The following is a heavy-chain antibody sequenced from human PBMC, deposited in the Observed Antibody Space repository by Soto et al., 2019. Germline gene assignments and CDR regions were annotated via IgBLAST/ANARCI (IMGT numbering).Heavy chain of an antibody. CDR3: TSPDELLWFGESQGY. V-gene: IGHV3-73*01. CDR2: IRSKANSYAT. J-gene: IGHJ4*02. CDR1: GFTFSCSA. D-gene: IGHD3-10*01. Sequence: PGGSLRRSCAASGFTFSCSAMHWVRQASGKGLEWVGRIRSKANSYATAYAASVKGRFTISRDDSKNTAYLQMNSLKTEDTAVYYCTSPDELLWFGESQGYWGQGTLVTVSS.